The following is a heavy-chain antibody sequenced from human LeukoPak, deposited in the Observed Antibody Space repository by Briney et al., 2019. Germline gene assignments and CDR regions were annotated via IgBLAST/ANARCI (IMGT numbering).Heavy chain of an antibody. CDR1: GFTSSSYW. D-gene: IGHD5-24*01. Sequence: AGGSLRLSCAASGFTSSSYWMSWVRQTPEKGLEWVANIKQDGSEKYYVDSVKGRFTISRDNAKNSLYLQMNSLRTEDTAVYYCARDREDGYNLFDYWGQGTLVTVSS. CDR3: ARDREDGYNLFDY. V-gene: IGHV3-7*01. J-gene: IGHJ4*02. CDR2: IKQDGSEK.